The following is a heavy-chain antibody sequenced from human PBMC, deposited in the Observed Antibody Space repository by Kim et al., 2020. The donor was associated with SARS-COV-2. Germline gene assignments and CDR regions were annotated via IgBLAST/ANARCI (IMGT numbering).Heavy chain of an antibody. CDR1: GYTSANSY. CDR2: QHSSTGAT. CDR3: STDVQH. Sequence: ASVKVSCKTSGYTSANSYIHWVRQAPGQGLEWMGHQHSSTGATIYAPKFQGRLTMTGDTSTRTFYMELSGLRFEDTGVYYCSTDVQHWGTGTLVTLSS. V-gene: IGHV1-46*01. J-gene: IGHJ1*01.